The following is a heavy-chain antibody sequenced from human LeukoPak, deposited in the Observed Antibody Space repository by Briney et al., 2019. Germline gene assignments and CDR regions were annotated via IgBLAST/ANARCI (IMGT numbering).Heavy chain of an antibody. J-gene: IGHJ6*04. D-gene: IGHD2-2*02. CDR2: ISSSGSTI. V-gene: IGHV3-48*03. CDR3: TRGGYCSSTSCYKNGMDV. CDR1: GFTFSSYE. Sequence: GGSLRLSCAASGFTFSSYEMNWVRQAPGKGLEWVSYISSSGSTIYSADSVKGRFTISRDNAKNSLYLQMNSLRAEDTAVYFCTRGGYCSSTSCYKNGMDVWGKGTTVTVSS.